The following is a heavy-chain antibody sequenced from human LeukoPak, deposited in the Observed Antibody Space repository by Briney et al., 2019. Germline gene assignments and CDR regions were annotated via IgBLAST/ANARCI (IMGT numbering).Heavy chain of an antibody. CDR2: IYYSGST. CDR3: ARERYSSCWYGSGAFDI. Sequence: SETLSLTCTVSSGSISSYYGSWIGQPRGKGLEWIGYIYYSGSTNYNPSLKSRVTISVDTSKNQFSLKLSSVTAADTAVYYCARERYSSCWYGSGAFDIWGQGTKVTVSS. CDR1: SGSISSYY. D-gene: IGHD6-19*01. V-gene: IGHV4-59*01. J-gene: IGHJ3*02.